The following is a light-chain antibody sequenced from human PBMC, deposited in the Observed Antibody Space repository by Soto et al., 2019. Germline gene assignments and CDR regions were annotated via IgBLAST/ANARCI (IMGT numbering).Light chain of an antibody. CDR3: AVWDDSLHGVV. V-gene: IGLV1-36*01. Sequence: QSVLTQPPSVSEAPRQRVTISCSGSSSNVGNNAVNWYQQLPGKAPKLLIYYDDLLPSGVSDRFSGSKSGTSASLAISGLQSADEAHYYCAVWDDSLHGVVFGGGTKLTVL. CDR2: YDD. J-gene: IGLJ2*01. CDR1: SSNVGNNA.